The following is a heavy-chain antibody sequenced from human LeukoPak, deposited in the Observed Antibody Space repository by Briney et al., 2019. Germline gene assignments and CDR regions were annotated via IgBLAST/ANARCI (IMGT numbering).Heavy chain of an antibody. J-gene: IGHJ4*02. V-gene: IGHV4-59*01. CDR3: ARDFGPSRGFDH. Sequence: SETLSLTCTVSGDSMNPYYWSWIRQPPGKGLEWIGYIFYTGSTTYNPSLKSRVTMSVDTSRNRFSLKLHSLTAADTAVYYCARDFGPSRGFDHWGRGILVTVSS. CDR2: IFYTGST. D-gene: IGHD3-10*01. CDR1: GDSMNPYY.